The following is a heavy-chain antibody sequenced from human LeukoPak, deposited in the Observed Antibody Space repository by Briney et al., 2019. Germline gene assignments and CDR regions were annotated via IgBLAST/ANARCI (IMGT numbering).Heavy chain of an antibody. Sequence: GASVKVSCKASGYTFTSYGISWVRQAPGQGLEWMGWISAYNGNTNYAQKLQGRVTMTTDTSTSTAYMELRSLRSDDTAVYYCARDEVFYGDYDFIDYWGQGTPVTVSS. D-gene: IGHD4-17*01. J-gene: IGHJ4*02. CDR1: GYTFTSYG. V-gene: IGHV1-18*01. CDR3: ARDEVFYGDYDFIDY. CDR2: ISAYNGNT.